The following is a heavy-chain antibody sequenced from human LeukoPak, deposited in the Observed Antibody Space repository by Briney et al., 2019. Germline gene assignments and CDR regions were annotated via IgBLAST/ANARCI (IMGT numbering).Heavy chain of an antibody. J-gene: IGHJ4*02. CDR3: ARDPYGGNLDY. V-gene: IGHV3-48*03. CDR2: ISSSGSTI. Sequence: GGSLRLSCAASGFTFSSYEMNWVRQAPGKGLEWVSYISSSGSTIYYADSVKGRITISRDNAKNSLYLQMNSLRAEDTAVYYCARDPYGGNLDYWGQGTLVTVSS. D-gene: IGHD4-23*01. CDR1: GFTFSSYE.